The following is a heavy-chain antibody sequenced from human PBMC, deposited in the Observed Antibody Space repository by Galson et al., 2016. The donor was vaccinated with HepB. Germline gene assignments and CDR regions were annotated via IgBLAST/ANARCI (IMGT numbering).Heavy chain of an antibody. V-gene: IGHV3-30*18. J-gene: IGHJ4*02. D-gene: IGHD3-3*01. CDR1: GFTFSAYG. CDR2: ISNDGSHE. Sequence: SLRLSCAASGFTFSAYGMHWVRQAPGKGLEWVAVISNDGSHEYYADSVKGRFTISRDNSKKTLYLQINSLRPEDTAVYYCAKSWWDFWSGHFDYWGQGTLVTVSS. CDR3: AKSWWDFWSGHFDY.